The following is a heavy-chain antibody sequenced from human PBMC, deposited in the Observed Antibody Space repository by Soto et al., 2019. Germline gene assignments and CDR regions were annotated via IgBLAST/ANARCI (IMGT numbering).Heavy chain of an antibody. J-gene: IGHJ4*02. V-gene: IGHV3-23*01. CDR2: TSDGST. D-gene: IGHD6-19*01. CDR3: ARPVPGTWFGDY. CDR1: GFTFSNYG. Sequence: EVQLLGSGGGSVQPGGSLRLSCAASGFTFSNYGMKWVRQAPGKGLEWLSATSDGSTFYRESVKGRFTMSRDDSINMLFLHMSSLRAEDTATYYCARPVPGTWFGDYWGQGILVSVSS.